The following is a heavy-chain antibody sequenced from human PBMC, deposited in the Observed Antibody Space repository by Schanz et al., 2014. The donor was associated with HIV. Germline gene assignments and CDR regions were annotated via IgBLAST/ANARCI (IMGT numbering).Heavy chain of an antibody. CDR3: AREPSFSGLDV. V-gene: IGHV1-69*10. J-gene: IGHJ6*02. CDR2: IVPVLAVA. Sequence: QVQLVQSGPEVKKPGASVKVSCKASGYTFTNHDVNWVRQAPGQGLEWMGGIVPVLAVANYAQKFQGRVTITADESTSTAYMELSSLRSEDTAVYYCAREPSFSGLDVWGQGTTVIVSS. D-gene: IGHD6-6*01. CDR1: GYTFTNHD.